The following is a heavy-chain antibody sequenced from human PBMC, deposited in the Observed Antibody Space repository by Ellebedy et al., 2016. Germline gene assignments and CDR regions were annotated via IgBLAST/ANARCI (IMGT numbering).Heavy chain of an antibody. J-gene: IGHJ3*01. CDR1: GGSVSSAY. Sequence: GSLRLSCNVSGGSVSSAYWNWIRRPPGKGLEWIGYVFHTGTTNYSPSLQSRVTMSVDTSKSQFSLGLTSVTAADTDVYYCAKWNGDWNAYDVWGQGTMVTVSS. CDR3: AKWNGDWNAYDV. CDR2: VFHTGTT. V-gene: IGHV4-59*02. D-gene: IGHD1-1*01.